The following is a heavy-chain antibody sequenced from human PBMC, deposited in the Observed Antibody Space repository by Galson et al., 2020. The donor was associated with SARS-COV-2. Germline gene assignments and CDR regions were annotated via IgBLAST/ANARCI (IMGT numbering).Heavy chain of an antibody. V-gene: IGHV3-74*01. CDR2: INRDGSTT. Sequence: TGGSLRLSCAASGFTFSSYWMHWVRQAPGKGLVWVSRINRDGSTTDYADSVKGRFTISRDNAKNSLYLQMNSLRAEDTAVYYGARDLRGRDDYWGQGTLVTVSS. CDR1: GFTFSSYW. J-gene: IGHJ4*02. CDR3: ARDLRGRDDY. D-gene: IGHD3-9*01.